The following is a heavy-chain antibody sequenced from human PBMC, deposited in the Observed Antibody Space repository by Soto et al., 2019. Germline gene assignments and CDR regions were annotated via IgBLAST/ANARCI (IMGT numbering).Heavy chain of an antibody. CDR2: IYYSGST. CDR1: GGSISSGGYY. CDR3: ARVQRDYGDCFDY. Sequence: SETLSLTCTVSGGSISSGGYYWSWIRQHPGKGLEWIGYIYYSGSTYYNPSLKSRVTISVDTSKNQFSLKLSSVTAADTAVYYCARVQRDYGDCFDYWGQGTLVPVSS. J-gene: IGHJ4*02. D-gene: IGHD4-17*01. V-gene: IGHV4-31*03.